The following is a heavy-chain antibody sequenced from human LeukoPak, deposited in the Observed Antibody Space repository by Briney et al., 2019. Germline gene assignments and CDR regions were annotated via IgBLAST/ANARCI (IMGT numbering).Heavy chain of an antibody. J-gene: IGHJ4*02. CDR1: GFTFSSYG. CDR2: ISYDGSNK. Sequence: GRSLRLSCAASGFTFSSYGMHWVRQAPGKGLEWVAVISYDGSNKYYADSVKGRFTISRDNSKNTLYLQMNSLRAEDTAVYYCAKDPNAGGEGSFDYWGQGTLVTVSS. D-gene: IGHD1-26*01. CDR3: AKDPNAGGEGSFDY. V-gene: IGHV3-30*18.